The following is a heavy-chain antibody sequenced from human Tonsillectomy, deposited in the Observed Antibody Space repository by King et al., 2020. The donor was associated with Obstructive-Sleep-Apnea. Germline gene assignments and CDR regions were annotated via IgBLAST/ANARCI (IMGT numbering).Heavy chain of an antibody. J-gene: IGHJ4*02. V-gene: IGHV5-10-1*01. CDR3: ATPPLDSINYSFDH. Sequence: VQLVESGAEVKKPGESLRISCKGFGYNFTDYWISWVRQMPGKGLEWMGRIDPSDSYTNYSPSFQGHVTISADRSISTAYLQWSSLWASDTAMYYCATPPLDSINYSFDHWGQGTLVTVSS. D-gene: IGHD3-3*02. CDR1: GYNFTDYW. CDR2: IDPSDSYT.